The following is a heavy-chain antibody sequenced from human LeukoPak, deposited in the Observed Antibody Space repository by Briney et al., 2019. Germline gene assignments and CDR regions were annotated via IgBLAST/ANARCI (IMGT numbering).Heavy chain of an antibody. V-gene: IGHV5-10-1*01. J-gene: IGHJ5*02. CDR3: ARHDGYCSGGSCRNWFDP. D-gene: IGHD2-15*01. CDR2: IAPGDSYT. CDR1: GYSFPSYW. Sequence: RGESLKISCKGSGYSFPSYWISWVRQMPGKGLEWMGRIAPGDSYTKYSPSFQGHVTISADKSITTAYLQWSSLKASDTAMYYCARHDGYCSGGSCRNWFDPWGQGTPVTVSS.